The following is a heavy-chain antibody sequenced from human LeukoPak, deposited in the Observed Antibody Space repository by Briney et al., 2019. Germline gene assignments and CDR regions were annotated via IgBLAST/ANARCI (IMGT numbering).Heavy chain of an antibody. V-gene: IGHV3-21*01. Sequence: TGGSLRLSCAASGFTFSSYSMNWVRQAPGKGLEWVSSISSSSYIYYADSVKGRFTISRDNAKNSLYLQMNSLRAEDTAVYYCARDYSSGWSPASSLDYWGQGTLVTVSS. D-gene: IGHD6-19*01. CDR1: GFTFSSYS. J-gene: IGHJ4*02. CDR2: ISSSSYI. CDR3: ARDYSSGWSPASSLDY.